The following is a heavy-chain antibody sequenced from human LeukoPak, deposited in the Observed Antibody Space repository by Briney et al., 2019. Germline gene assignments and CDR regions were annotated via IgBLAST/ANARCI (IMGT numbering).Heavy chain of an antibody. J-gene: IGHJ4*02. D-gene: IGHD6-19*01. CDR2: IWYDGSNK. V-gene: IGHV3-33*01. Sequence: GGSLRLSCAASGFTFSSHGMHWVRQAPGKGLEWVAVIWYDGSNKYYADSVKGRFTISRDNSKNTLYLQMNSLRAEDTAVYYCARDPFPRRLGILGYWGQGTLVTVSS. CDR3: ARDPFPRRLGILGY. CDR1: GFTFSSHG.